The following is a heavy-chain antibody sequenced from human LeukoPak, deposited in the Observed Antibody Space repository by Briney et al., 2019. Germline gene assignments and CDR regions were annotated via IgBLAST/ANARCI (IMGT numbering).Heavy chain of an antibody. CDR1: GYTFTGYY. Sequence: ASVKVSCKASGYTFTGYYMHWVRQAPGQGLEWMGWINPNSGGTNYAQKFQGRVTMTGDTSISTAYMELSRLRSDDTAVYYCARERYYTSGSVHNRIDYWGQGTLVTVSS. CDR2: INPNSGGT. D-gene: IGHD3-10*01. CDR3: ARERYYTSGSVHNRIDY. V-gene: IGHV1-2*02. J-gene: IGHJ4*02.